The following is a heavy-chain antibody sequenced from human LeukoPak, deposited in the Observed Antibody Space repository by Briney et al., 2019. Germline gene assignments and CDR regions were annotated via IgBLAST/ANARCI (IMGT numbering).Heavy chain of an antibody. Sequence: GGSLRLSCAASGFTFSSYAMHWVRQAPGKGLEWVAVISYDGSNKYYADSVKGRFTISRDNSKNTLYLQMNSLRAEDTAVHYCARGDLGYCSSTSCSYMDVWGKGTTVTVSS. CDR1: GFTFSSYA. CDR3: ARGDLGYCSSTSCSYMDV. CDR2: ISYDGSNK. D-gene: IGHD2-2*01. V-gene: IGHV3-30*04. J-gene: IGHJ6*03.